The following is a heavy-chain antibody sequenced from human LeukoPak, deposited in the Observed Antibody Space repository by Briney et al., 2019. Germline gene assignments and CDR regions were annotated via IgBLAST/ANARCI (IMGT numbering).Heavy chain of an antibody. CDR2: ISYDGSNK. V-gene: IGHV3-30*18. Sequence: QPGGSLRLSCAASGFPFSSYGMHWVRQAPGKGLEWVAVISYDGSNKYCADSVKGRFTISRDNSKNTLYLQMNSLRAEDTAVYYCAKQSGADRGHLDFWGQGTLVTVSS. CDR1: GFPFSSYG. D-gene: IGHD2-15*01. J-gene: IGHJ4*02. CDR3: AKQSGADRGHLDF.